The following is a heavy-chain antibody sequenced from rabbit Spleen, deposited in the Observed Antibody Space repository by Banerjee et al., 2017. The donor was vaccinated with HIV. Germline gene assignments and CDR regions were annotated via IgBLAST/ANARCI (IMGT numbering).Heavy chain of an antibody. CDR3: ARDLPSAVGWNFYL. CDR2: INAVTGKA. J-gene: IGHJ4*01. V-gene: IGHV1S45*01. CDR1: AFDFSSGG. Sequence: QEHLVESGGSLVQPGGSLKLSCRASAFDFSSGGVSWVRQAPGKGLQWIACINAVTGKAVYATWAKGRFTFSKTSSTTVTLQMTSLTAADTATYFCARDLPSAVGWNFYLWGQGTLVTVS. D-gene: IGHD1-1*01.